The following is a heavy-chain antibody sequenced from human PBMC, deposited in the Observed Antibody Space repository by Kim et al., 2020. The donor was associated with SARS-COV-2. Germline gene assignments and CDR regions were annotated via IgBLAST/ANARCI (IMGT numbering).Heavy chain of an antibody. D-gene: IGHD5-12*01. J-gene: IGHJ4*01. CDR3: ARRRGYSGYDRGGGFGY. V-gene: IGHV4-34*01. Sequence: SETLSLTCAVYGGSFSGYYWSWIRQPPGKGLEWIGEINHSGSTNYNPSLKSRVTISVDTSKNQFSLKLSSVTAADTAVYYCARRRGYSGYDRGGGFGYWG. CDR2: INHSGST. CDR1: GGSFSGYY.